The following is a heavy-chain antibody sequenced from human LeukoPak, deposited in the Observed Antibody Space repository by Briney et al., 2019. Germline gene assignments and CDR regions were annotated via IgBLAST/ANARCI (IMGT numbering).Heavy chain of an antibody. Sequence: GGSLRLSCAASGFSFSSYAMSWVRQAPGKGLECVSTISGSGSNTYYTDSVKGRFTISRDNSKNTLYLQMNSLRAEYTAVYYCAKKNYPSLGHCSRTSCPNWGQGTLVTVSS. CDR2: ISGSGSNT. V-gene: IGHV3-23*01. CDR1: GFSFSSYA. J-gene: IGHJ4*02. D-gene: IGHD2-2*03. CDR3: AKKNYPSLGHCSRTSCPN.